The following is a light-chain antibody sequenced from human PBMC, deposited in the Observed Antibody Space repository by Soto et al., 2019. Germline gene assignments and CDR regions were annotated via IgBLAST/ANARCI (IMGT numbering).Light chain of an antibody. J-gene: IGKJ2*01. CDR1: QSLSSY. CDR2: AAS. V-gene: IGKV1-39*01. Sequence: DIQMTQSPSSLSASVGDRVTITCRASQSLSSYLNWYQQKPGKAPKLLIYAASSLQSGVPSRFSGSGAGTDFTLTISSLQPEDVATYYCKQSYSTLYTFGQGTKLEIK. CDR3: KQSYSTLYT.